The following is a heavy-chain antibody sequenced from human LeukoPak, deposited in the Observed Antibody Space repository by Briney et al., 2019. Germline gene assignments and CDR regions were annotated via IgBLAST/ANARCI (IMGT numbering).Heavy chain of an antibody. J-gene: IGHJ3*02. Sequence: GGSLRLSCAASGFTFSSYDMHWVRQATGKGLEWVSAIGTAGDTYYPGSVKGRFTISRENAKNSSYLQMNSLRAGDTAVYYCARENKDHDAFDIWGQGTMVTVSS. V-gene: IGHV3-13*01. CDR2: IGTAGDT. D-gene: IGHD2/OR15-2a*01. CDR3: ARENKDHDAFDI. CDR1: GFTFSSYD.